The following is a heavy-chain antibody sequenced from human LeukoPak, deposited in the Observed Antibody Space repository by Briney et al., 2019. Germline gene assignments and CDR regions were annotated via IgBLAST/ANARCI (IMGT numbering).Heavy chain of an antibody. CDR3: ARVGSRFWSGYYDY. Sequence: SETLSLTCTVSGGSISSYYWSWIRQPPGKGLEWIGYIYYSGSTNYNPSLKSRVTISVDTSKNQFSLKLSSVTAADTAVYYCARVGSRFWSGYYDYWGQGNLVTVSS. CDR1: GGSISSYY. CDR2: IYYSGST. D-gene: IGHD3-3*01. J-gene: IGHJ4*02. V-gene: IGHV4-59*01.